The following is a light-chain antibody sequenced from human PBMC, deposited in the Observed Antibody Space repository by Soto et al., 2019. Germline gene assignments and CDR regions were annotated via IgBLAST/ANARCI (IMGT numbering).Light chain of an antibody. J-gene: IGKJ1*01. CDR3: QHYNSYPWT. CDR2: KAS. Sequence: DIQMTQSPSSLSASVGDRVTITCRASPGIINYLAWYQQKPGRAPNXLIHKASHLESGVPSRFSGSGSGTELTITISSLQPGDFATYYCQHYNSYPWTFGQGTKVDIK. V-gene: IGKV1-5*03. CDR1: PGIINY.